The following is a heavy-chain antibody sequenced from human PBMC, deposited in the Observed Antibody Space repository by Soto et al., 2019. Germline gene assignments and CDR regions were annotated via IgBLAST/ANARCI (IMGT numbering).Heavy chain of an antibody. J-gene: IGHJ6*02. V-gene: IGHV1-46*01. CDR1: GYTFTSYY. CDR2: INPSGGST. D-gene: IGHD3-22*01. Sequence: QVQLVQSGAEVKKPGASVKVSCKASGYTFTSYYMHWVRQAPGQGLEWKGIINPSGGSTSYAQKFQGRVTMTRDTSTSTVYLELSSLRSEDTAVYYCARGYYDSSGPHYYYYGMDVWGQGTTVTVSS. CDR3: ARGYYDSSGPHYYYYGMDV.